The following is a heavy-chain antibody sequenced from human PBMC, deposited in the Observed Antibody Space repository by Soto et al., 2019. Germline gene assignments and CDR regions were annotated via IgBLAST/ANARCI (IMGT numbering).Heavy chain of an antibody. CDR2: MNQDGGKK. D-gene: IGHD3-10*01. CDR1: GFTFGDYW. J-gene: IGHJ6*02. V-gene: IGHV3-7*03. Sequence: EVQLVESGGGLVQPGGSLRLSCTVSGFTFGDYWMTWVRQAPGKGLEWVANMNQDGGKKFYADSVTGRFTISRDNAKNSLYLQMNSLRAEDTAVYYCASLRISYALDVWGQGTRVTVSS. CDR3: ASLRISYALDV.